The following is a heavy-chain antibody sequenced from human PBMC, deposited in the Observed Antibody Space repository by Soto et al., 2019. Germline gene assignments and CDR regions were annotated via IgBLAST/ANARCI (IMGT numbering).Heavy chain of an antibody. D-gene: IGHD6-19*01. CDR2: IWYDGSNK. Sequence: QVQLVESGGGVVQPGRSLRLSCAASGFTFSSYGMHWVRQAPGKGLEWVAVIWYDGSNKYYADSVKGRFTISRDNSKNTLYLQMNSLRAEDTAVYYCARDTAVAGPLPNDAFDIWGQGTMVTVSS. CDR3: ARDTAVAGPLPNDAFDI. J-gene: IGHJ3*02. CDR1: GFTFSSYG. V-gene: IGHV3-33*01.